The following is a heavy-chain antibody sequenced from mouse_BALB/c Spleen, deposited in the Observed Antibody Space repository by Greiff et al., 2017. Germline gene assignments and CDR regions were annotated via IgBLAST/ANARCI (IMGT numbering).Heavy chain of an antibody. Sequence: EVQLVESGGGLVQPGGSRKLSCAASGFTFSSFGMHWVRQAPEKGLEWVAYISSGSSTIYYADTVKGRFTISRDNPKNTLFLQMTSLRSEDTAMYYCARGGDYDRFAYWGQGTLVTVSA. CDR3: ARGGDYDRFAY. CDR2: ISSGSSTI. J-gene: IGHJ3*01. D-gene: IGHD2-4*01. V-gene: IGHV5-17*02. CDR1: GFTFSSFG.